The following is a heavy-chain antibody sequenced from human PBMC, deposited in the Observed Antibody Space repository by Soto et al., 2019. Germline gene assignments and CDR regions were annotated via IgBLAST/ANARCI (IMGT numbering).Heavy chain of an antibody. D-gene: IGHD2-15*01. CDR3: ARGPSLRYCSGGSCSIGPREN. CDR1: GGSISSYY. J-gene: IGHJ4*02. CDR2: IYYSGST. V-gene: IGHV4-59*01. Sequence: PSATLSITCTVSGGSISSYYWSWIRQPPGKGLEWIGYIYYSGSTNYTPSLKSRVTISVDTSKNQFSLKLSSVTAADTAVYYCARGPSLRYCSGGSCSIGPRENWGQGTLVTV.